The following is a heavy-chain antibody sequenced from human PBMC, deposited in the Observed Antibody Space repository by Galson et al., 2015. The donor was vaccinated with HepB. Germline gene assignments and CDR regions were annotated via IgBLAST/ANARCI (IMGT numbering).Heavy chain of an antibody. CDR1: GFTFSSYA. Sequence: SLRLSCAASGFTFSSYAMHWVRQAPGKGLEWVAVISYDGSNKYYADSVKGRFTISRDNSKNTLYLQMNSLRAEDTAVYYCARTRRQLVVDYGDYSSDAFDIWGQGTMVTVSS. CDR3: ARTRRQLVVDYGDYSSDAFDI. J-gene: IGHJ3*02. D-gene: IGHD4-17*01. CDR2: ISYDGSNK. V-gene: IGHV3-30-3*01.